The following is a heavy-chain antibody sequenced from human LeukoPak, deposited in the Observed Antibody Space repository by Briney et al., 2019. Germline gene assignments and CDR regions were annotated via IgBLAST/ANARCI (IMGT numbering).Heavy chain of an antibody. D-gene: IGHD5-12*01. CDR3: VRDGYSGGAFDI. V-gene: IGHV1-2*02. CDR2: VYPKSGGT. J-gene: IGHJ3*02. CDR1: GYTFTGHY. Sequence: VKVSCKASGYTFTGHYMHWVRQAPGQGLEWMGWVYPKSGGTNYAQKFQTRVTMTRDTSITTAFMELNILKSDDTAVYYCVRDGYSGGAFDIWGQGTMVTVSS.